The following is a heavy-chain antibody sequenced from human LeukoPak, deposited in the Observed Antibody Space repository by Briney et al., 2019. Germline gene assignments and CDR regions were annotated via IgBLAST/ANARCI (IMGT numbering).Heavy chain of an antibody. J-gene: IGHJ4*02. Sequence: ASVTVSCKASGFSFASSAVQWVRQARGQRLEWIGWIVVGSGNTNYAQKFQERVTITRDMSASTAYMELSSLRSEDTAVYYCARGNVDTAMDYWGQGTLVTVSS. CDR2: IVVGSGNT. CDR3: ARGNVDTAMDY. V-gene: IGHV1-58*01. CDR1: GFSFASSA. D-gene: IGHD5-18*01.